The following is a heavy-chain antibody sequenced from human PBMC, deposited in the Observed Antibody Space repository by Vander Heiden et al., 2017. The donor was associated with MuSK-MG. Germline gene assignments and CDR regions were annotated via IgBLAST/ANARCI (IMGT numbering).Heavy chain of an antibody. Sequence: QVQLVQSGPEVKKPGSSVKVSCKASGGTFSSYAISWVRQAPGQGLEWMGGIIPIFGIANYAQKFQGRVTITADKSTSTAYMELSSLRSEDTAVYYCARAERDILTGVPWFDPWGQGTLVTVSS. CDR3: ARAERDILTGVPWFDP. D-gene: IGHD3-9*01. CDR1: GGTFSSYA. V-gene: IGHV1-69*17. CDR2: IIPIFGIA. J-gene: IGHJ5*02.